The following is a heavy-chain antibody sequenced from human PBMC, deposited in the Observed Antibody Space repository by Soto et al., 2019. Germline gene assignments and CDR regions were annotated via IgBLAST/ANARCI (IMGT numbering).Heavy chain of an antibody. CDR3: ARDLRQNYYYYYYYGMDV. V-gene: IGHV4-61*01. CDR1: GGSVSSGSYY. Sequence: SETLSLTCTVSGGSVSSGSYYWSWIRQPPGKGLEWIGYIYYSGSTNYNPSLKSRVTISVDTSKNQFSLKLSSVTAADTAVYYCARDLRQNYYYYYYYGMDVWGQGTTVTVSS. D-gene: IGHD1-7*01. CDR2: IYYSGST. J-gene: IGHJ6*02.